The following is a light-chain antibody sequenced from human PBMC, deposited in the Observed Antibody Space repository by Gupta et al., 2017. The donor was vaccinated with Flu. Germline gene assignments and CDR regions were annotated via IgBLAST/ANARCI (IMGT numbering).Light chain of an antibody. V-gene: IGLV1-36*01. CDR2: VVH. J-gene: IGLJ2*01. CDR3: ATWDGTVNCPI. CDR1: NPNLGIYP. Sequence: NPNLGIYPVSWHQQDPGMAPRLPIYVVHSLFCAAPVRFSASKSGTSASLAISGLHSEDGAQYYCATWDGTVNCPIFGAGTKLTVL.